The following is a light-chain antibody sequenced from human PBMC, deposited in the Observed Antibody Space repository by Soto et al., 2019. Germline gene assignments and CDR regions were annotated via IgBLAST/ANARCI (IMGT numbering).Light chain of an antibody. V-gene: IGLV2-23*02. Sequence: QSVLAQPASVSGSPEQSITISCTGTSSVIGNFRLVSWYQQHPGKVPKVALFEVNTRPSWVSNRLSGSRSGKTASLTISGLQTEDEADYYCCSYADNNTYVFGSGTKVTVL. J-gene: IGLJ1*01. CDR3: CSYADNNTYV. CDR2: EVN. CDR1: SSVIGNFRL.